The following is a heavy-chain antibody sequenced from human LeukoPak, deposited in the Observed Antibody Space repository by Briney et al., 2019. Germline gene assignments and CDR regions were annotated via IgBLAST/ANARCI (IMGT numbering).Heavy chain of an antibody. J-gene: IGHJ4*02. CDR1: GFPFSSYA. CDR2: ISSNGGNT. CDR3: VKPFFCSGGSCSTPYDY. V-gene: IGHV3-64D*06. D-gene: IGHD2-15*01. Sequence: GGSLRLSCSASGFPFSSYAMHWVRQAPGKGLEYVSAISSNGGNTYYADSVKGRFTISRDNSKNTLYLQMSSLRAEDTAVYYCVKPFFCSGGSCSTPYDYWGQGTQATVSS.